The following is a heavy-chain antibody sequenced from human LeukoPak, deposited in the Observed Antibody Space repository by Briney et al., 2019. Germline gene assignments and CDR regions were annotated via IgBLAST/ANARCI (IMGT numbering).Heavy chain of an antibody. CDR1: GFTFSSYE. V-gene: IGHV3-48*03. CDR3: ARDFSSSWPFDS. D-gene: IGHD6-13*01. J-gene: IGHJ4*02. Sequence: GGSLRLSCAASGFTFSSYEMNWVRQGPRQGLERVSYISSTGATIYYADSVKGRFTISRDNAKNSLYLQMNSLRAEDTAVYYCARDFSSSWPFDSWGQGTLVTVSS. CDR2: ISSTGATI.